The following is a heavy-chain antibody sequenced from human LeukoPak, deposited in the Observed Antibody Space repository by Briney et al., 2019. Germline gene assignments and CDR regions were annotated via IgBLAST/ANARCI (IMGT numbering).Heavy chain of an antibody. CDR3: ATSYDYGEPLVDY. D-gene: IGHD4/OR15-4a*01. V-gene: IGHV5-10-1*04. CDR1: GYKLTAYW. CDR2: INPSDSYV. Sequence: GESLKISCKGSGYKLTAYWITWVRQMPGKGLEWMGRINPSDSYVTYRPSFEGQVTFSVDKSISTAYLQWSSLKASDTAMYYCATSYDYGEPLVDYWGQGTLVIV. J-gene: IGHJ4*02.